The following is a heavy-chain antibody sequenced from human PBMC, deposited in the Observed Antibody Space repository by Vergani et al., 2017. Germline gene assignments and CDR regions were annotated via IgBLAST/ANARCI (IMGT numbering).Heavy chain of an antibody. CDR2: IDPSDSYT. J-gene: IGHJ6*02. CDR3: ARQGAGGYSGYDYGMDV. CDR1: GYSFTSYW. V-gene: IGHV5-10-1*01. D-gene: IGHD5-12*01. Sequence: EVQLLQSGAEVKKPGESLRISCKGSGYSFTSYWISWVRQMPGKGLEWLGRIDPSDSYTNYSPSFQGHVTISADKSISTAYLQWSSLKASDTAMYYCARQGAGGYSGYDYGMDVWGQGTTVTVSS.